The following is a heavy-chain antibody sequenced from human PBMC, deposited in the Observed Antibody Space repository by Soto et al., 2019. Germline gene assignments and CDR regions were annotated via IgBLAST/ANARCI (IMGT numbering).Heavy chain of an antibody. Sequence: WWSLRLSCSASVFPFTNAWMTWVRQAPGKGLEWVGRIRSKTSSETREYAAPVKGRFTISRDDSKNMLYLEMNSLKIEDTGVYYCTTDGFTGIVGIWGQGTMVTVSS. CDR2: IRSKTSSETR. J-gene: IGHJ3*02. D-gene: IGHD3-22*01. CDR1: VFPFTNAW. V-gene: IGHV3-15*01. CDR3: TTDGFTGIVGI.